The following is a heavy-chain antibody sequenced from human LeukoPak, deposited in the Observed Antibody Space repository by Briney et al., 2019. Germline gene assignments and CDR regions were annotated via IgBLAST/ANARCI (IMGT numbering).Heavy chain of an antibody. V-gene: IGHV4-31*03. CDR2: IYYSGST. J-gene: IGHJ6*04. CDR3: ARDGYCSSTSYCYGMDV. Sequence: PSETLSLTCTVSGGSISSGGYYWSWIRQHPGKGLEWIVYIYYSGSTYYNPSLKSRVTISVDTSKNQFSLKLSSVTAADTAVYHCARDGYCSSTSYCYGMDVWGKGSTVTVSS. CDR1: GGSISSGGYY. D-gene: IGHD2-2*03.